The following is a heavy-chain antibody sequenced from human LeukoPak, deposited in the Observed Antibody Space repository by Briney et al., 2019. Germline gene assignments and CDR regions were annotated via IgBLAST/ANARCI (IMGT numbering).Heavy chain of an antibody. V-gene: IGHV4-34*01. J-gene: IGHJ3*02. CDR2: INHSGST. CDR1: GGSFSGYY. Sequence: SETLSLTCAVYGGSFSGYYWSWIRQPPGKGLEWIGEINHSGSTNYNPSLKSRVTISVDTSKNQFSLKLSSVTAADTAVYYCARHVRSGWYRGAFDIWGQGTMVTVSS. D-gene: IGHD6-19*01. CDR3: ARHVRSGWYRGAFDI.